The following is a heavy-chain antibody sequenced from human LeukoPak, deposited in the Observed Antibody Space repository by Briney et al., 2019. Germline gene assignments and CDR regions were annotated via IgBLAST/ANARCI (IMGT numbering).Heavy chain of an antibody. CDR3: ASCAVVVAANETFDN. J-gene: IGHJ4*02. V-gene: IGHV4-30-4*08. CDR2: IYYSGST. Sequence: SETLSLTCTVSGGSISSGDYYWSWIRHPPGNGLEWLGYIYYSGSTYYNPSLKSRVTISVDTSENQFSLKLSSVTAADTAVYYCASCAVVVAANETFDNWGQGTLATVSS. CDR1: GGSISSGDYY. D-gene: IGHD2-15*01.